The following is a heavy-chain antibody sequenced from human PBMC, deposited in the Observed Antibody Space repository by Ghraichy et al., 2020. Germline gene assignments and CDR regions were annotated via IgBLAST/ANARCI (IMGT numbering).Heavy chain of an antibody. D-gene: IGHD5-18*01. CDR1: GSIFSNAW. Sequence: GGSLRLSCEASGSIFSNAWMNWVRQAPGKGLEWVGRIKSKADGETTLYAAAVKGRFTISRDDSQNTVFLQMNSLKTEDTAVYYCAFGHSYGFAYWGQGALFTVSS. CDR3: AFGHSYGFAY. V-gene: IGHV3-15*01. J-gene: IGHJ4*02. CDR2: IKSKADGETT.